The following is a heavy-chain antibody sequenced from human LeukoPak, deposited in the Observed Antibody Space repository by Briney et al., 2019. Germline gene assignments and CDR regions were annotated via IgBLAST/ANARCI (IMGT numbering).Heavy chain of an antibody. CDR3: ARQPVGATRFLGAFDI. J-gene: IGHJ3*02. CDR1: GFTFSSYS. CDR2: ISSSSSYI. V-gene: IGHV3-21*01. D-gene: IGHD1-26*01. Sequence: GGSLRLSCAASGFTFSSYSMNWVRQAPGKGLEWVSSISSSSSYIYYADSVKGRFTISRDNAKNSLYLQMNSLRAEDTAVYYCARQPVGATRFLGAFDIWGQGTMVTVSS.